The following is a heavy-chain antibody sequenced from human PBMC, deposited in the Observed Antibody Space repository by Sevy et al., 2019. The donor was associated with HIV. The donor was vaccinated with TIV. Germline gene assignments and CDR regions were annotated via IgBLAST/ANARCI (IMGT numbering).Heavy chain of an antibody. D-gene: IGHD2-8*01. V-gene: IGHV3-23*01. CDR3: AREGCTQPHDY. Sequence: GGSLRLSCAASVFTFSIYTMSWVRQAPGKGLEWVSTFCFGGSKIYYADSVKGRFTISRDNSRNTVYLQMNSLRADDTAVYYCAREGCTQPHDYWGQGTLVTVSS. CDR1: VFTFSIYT. CDR2: FCFGGSKI. J-gene: IGHJ4*02.